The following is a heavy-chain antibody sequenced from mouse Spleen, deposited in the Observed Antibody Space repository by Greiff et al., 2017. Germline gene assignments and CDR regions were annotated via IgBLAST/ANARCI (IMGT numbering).Heavy chain of an antibody. CDR3: TRSTMITTGYYFDY. J-gene: IGHJ2*01. CDR2: INPSNGGT. V-gene: IGHV1S81*02. Sequence: VKLQESGAELVKPGASVKLSCKASGYTFTSYYMYWVKQRPGQGLEWIGEINPSNGGTNFNEKFKSKATLTVDKSSSTAYMQLSSLTSEDSAVYYCTRSTMITTGYYFDYWGQGTTLTVSS. D-gene: IGHD2-4*01. CDR1: GYTFTSYY.